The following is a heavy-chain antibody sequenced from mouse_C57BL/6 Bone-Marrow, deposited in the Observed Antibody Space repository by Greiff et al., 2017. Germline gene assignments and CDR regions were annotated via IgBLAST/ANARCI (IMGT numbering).Heavy chain of an antibody. CDR1: GYTFTSYG. D-gene: IGHD1-1*01. J-gene: IGHJ1*03. CDR3: ARSKDYYGSRYFDV. V-gene: IGHV1-81*01. CDR2: IYPRSGNT. Sequence: VKLQESGAELARPGASVKLSCKASGYTFTSYGISWVKQRTGQGLEWIGEIYPRSGNTYYNEKFKGKATLTADKSSSTAYMERRSLTSEDSAVYFCARSKDYYGSRYFDVWGTGTTVTVSS.